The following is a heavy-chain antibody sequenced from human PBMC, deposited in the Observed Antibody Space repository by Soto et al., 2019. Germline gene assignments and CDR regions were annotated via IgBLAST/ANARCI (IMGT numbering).Heavy chain of an antibody. Sequence: QVQLVESGGGLVKPGGSLRLSCAASGFTFSDHYMSWIRQAPGKGLEWVSYISSGGSAIYYADSVKGRFTISRDNGKNSLYLQMNSLRAEDTAVYYCARVKECSSTSCYARDAFDICGQGTMVTVSS. D-gene: IGHD2-2*01. CDR2: ISSGGSAI. CDR1: GFTFSDHY. CDR3: ARVKECSSTSCYARDAFDI. J-gene: IGHJ3*02. V-gene: IGHV3-11*01.